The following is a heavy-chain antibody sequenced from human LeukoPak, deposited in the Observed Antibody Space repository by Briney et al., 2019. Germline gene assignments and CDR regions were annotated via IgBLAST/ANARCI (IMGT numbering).Heavy chain of an antibody. D-gene: IGHD3-3*01. CDR2: IKQDGSQE. CDR1: RFTLNTYW. Sequence: GSLRLSCAASRFTLNTYWMSWVRQAPGKGLEWVAHIKQDGSQEYYVDSVKGRFTISRDSAKNSLYLQMNSLRAEDTAVYYCARGVPYDSWSGPHYSDYWGQGTLVTVSS. CDR3: ARGVPYDSWSGPHYSDY. V-gene: IGHV3-7*01. J-gene: IGHJ4*02.